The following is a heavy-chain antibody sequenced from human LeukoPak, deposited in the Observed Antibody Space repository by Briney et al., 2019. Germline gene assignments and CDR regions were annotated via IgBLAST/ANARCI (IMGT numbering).Heavy chain of an antibody. Sequence: PGRSLRLSCAASGFIFYDYAMLWVRQAPGKGLEWVSGISGSGGSTYYADSVKGRFTVSRDNSKNTLYLQMNSLRAEDTAVYYCAKDMYGDPTGGFDPWGQGTLVTVSS. CDR2: ISGSGGST. CDR1: GFIFYDYA. CDR3: AKDMYGDPTGGFDP. V-gene: IGHV3-23*01. D-gene: IGHD4-17*01. J-gene: IGHJ5*02.